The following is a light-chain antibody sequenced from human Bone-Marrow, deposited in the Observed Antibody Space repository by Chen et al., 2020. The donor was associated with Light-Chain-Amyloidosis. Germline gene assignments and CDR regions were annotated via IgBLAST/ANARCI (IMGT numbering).Light chain of an antibody. CDR2: DTS. Sequence: DIQMTQSPSSLSASVGDRVTITCQASQDISSSLNWYQQKQGEAPKLLIYDTSILETGVPSRFRGSGSGTHFTFTIISLQSEDFATYYCQQCDNIPYTFGQGTKLEIK. V-gene: IGKV1-33*01. J-gene: IGKJ2*01. CDR1: QDISSS. CDR3: QQCDNIPYT.